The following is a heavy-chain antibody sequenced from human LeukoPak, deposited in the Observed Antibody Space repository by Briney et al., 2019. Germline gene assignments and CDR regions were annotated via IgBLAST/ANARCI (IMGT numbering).Heavy chain of an antibody. CDR1: GYTFTRYD. J-gene: IGHJ4*02. CDR3: ASSDPCGGDFWVDY. Sequence: ASVKVSCKASGYTFTRYDINWVRQATGQGLEWMGWMNPNSGNTGYAQKFQGRVTMTRNTSISTAYMELSSLRSEDTAVYYCASSDPCGGDFWVDYWGQGTLVTVSS. CDR2: MNPNSGNT. V-gene: IGHV1-8*01. D-gene: IGHD2-21*02.